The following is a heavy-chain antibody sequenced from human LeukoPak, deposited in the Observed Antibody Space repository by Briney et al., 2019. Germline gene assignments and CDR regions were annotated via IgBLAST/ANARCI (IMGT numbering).Heavy chain of an antibody. J-gene: IGHJ6*02. V-gene: IGHV3-21*01. CDR2: ISSSSSYI. D-gene: IGHD2-21*02. CDR3: ARDTDSAIHYYYGMDV. Sequence: GGSLRLSCAASGFTFSSYAMHWVRQAPGKGLEWVSSISSSSSYIYYADSVKGRFTISRDNAKNSLYLQMDSLRAEDTAVYYCARDTDSAIHYYYGMDVWGQGTTVTVSS. CDR1: GFTFSSYA.